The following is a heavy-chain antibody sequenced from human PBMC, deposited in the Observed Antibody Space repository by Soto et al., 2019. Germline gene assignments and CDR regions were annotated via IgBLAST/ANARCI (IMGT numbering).Heavy chain of an antibody. V-gene: IGHV3-30-3*01. CDR1: GLTFSNYA. CDR3: ARESSSTVTTGGGGSAKDY. CDR2: ISYDGTNR. J-gene: IGHJ4*02. D-gene: IGHD4-17*01. Sequence: QVHLVESGGGVVQPXXSLRLSCAASGLTFSNYAMHWVRQAPGKGLEWVAFISYDGTNRCYPDSVKGRFTISRDNSKNTLYLQMNSLKTEDTAVYYCARESSSTVTTGGGGSAKDYWGQGTLVTVSS.